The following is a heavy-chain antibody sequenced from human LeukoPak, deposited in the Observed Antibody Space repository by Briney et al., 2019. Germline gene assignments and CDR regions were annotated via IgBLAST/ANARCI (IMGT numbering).Heavy chain of an antibody. Sequence: GGSLRLSCAASGFSFNTYAMSWVRHVPAKGLEWVSTMSGSGDSTHYADSVKGRFTISRDNSKSTVYLQMNSLRAEDTAVYYCAKDLLSGSMTATIFDYWGQGTLVTVSS. CDR3: AKDLLSGSMTATIFDY. J-gene: IGHJ4*02. D-gene: IGHD4/OR15-4a*01. CDR1: GFSFNTYA. V-gene: IGHV3-23*01. CDR2: MSGSGDST.